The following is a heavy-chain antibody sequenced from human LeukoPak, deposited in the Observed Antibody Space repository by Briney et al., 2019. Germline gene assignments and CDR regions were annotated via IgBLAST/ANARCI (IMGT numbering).Heavy chain of an antibody. V-gene: IGHV4-39*01. D-gene: IGHD3-16*02. CDR3: ARLQEEIMITFGGVIVIHYFDY. Sequence: SETLSLTCTVSGGSISSSSYYWGWIRQPPGKGLEWIGSTYYSGSTYYNPSLKSRVTISVDTSKNQFSLKLSSVTAADTAVYYCARLQEEIMITFGGVIVIHYFDYWGQGTLVTVSS. J-gene: IGHJ4*02. CDR1: GGSISSSSYY. CDR2: TYYSGST.